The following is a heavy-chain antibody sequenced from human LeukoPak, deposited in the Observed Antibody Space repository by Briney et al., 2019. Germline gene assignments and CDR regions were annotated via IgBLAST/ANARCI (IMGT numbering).Heavy chain of an antibody. Sequence: GASVKVSCEASGYTFTSYYMHWVRQAPGQGLEWMGIINPSGGSTSYAQKFQGRVTMTRDTSISTAYMELSRLRSDDTAVYYCARIGRYCSGGSCDGYWGQGTLVTVSS. CDR3: ARIGRYCSGGSCDGY. CDR2: INPSGGST. J-gene: IGHJ4*02. D-gene: IGHD2-15*01. CDR1: GYTFTSYY. V-gene: IGHV1-46*01.